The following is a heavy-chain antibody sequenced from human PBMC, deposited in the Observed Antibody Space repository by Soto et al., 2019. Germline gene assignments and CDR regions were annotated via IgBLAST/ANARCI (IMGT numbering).Heavy chain of an antibody. V-gene: IGHV4-30-4*01. Sequence: SETMSLTCTVAGDTLSSGDYYLRWIRPPPGKGLEWIGSIYYSGSTYYNPSLKSRVTISVDTSKNQFSLKLSSVTAADTAVYFCATSRTTGGPLDSLFRGFDSWGQGTVVTVSS. CDR2: IYYSGST. J-gene: IGHJ5*01. CDR1: GDTLSSGDYY. D-gene: IGHD3-3*01. CDR3: ATSRTTGGPLDSLFRGFDS.